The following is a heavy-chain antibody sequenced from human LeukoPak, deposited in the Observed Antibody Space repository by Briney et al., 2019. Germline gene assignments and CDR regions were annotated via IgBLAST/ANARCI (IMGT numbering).Heavy chain of an antibody. CDR2: INWNGNT. V-gene: IGHV3-20*04. D-gene: IGHD5-12*01. CDR1: GFTFDDYG. J-gene: IGHJ5*02. CDR3: AREGYRGYEGWFDP. Sequence: GGSLRLSCAASGFTFDDYGMSWVRQAPGKGREGVSGINWNGNTNYADSVKGRLTISRDNAKNSLYLQMNSLRAEDTALYYCAREGYRGYEGWFDPWGQGTLVTVSS.